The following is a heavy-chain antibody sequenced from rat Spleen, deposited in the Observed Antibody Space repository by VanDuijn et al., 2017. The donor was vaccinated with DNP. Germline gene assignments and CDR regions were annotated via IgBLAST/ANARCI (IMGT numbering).Heavy chain of an antibody. V-gene: IGHV2-30*01. CDR1: GFSLTSYN. J-gene: IGHJ2*01. CDR3: ARHYTY. CDR2: IWTGGST. Sequence: QVQLKESGPGLVQPSQTLSLTCTVSGFSLTSYNVHWVRQPTGKGLEWMGIIWTGGSTDYNSALKSRLSISRDTSKSQVFLKMNSLQTEDIATYYCARHYTYWGQGVMVTVSS. D-gene: IGHD1-2*01.